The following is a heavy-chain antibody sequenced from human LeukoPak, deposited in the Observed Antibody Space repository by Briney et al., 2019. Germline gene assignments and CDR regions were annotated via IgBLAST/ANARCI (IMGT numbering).Heavy chain of an antibody. CDR1: GGSINSSSYYY. V-gene: IGHV4-39*01. CDR3: ARLVPPGCFDP. D-gene: IGHD4/OR15-4a*01. J-gene: IGHJ5*02. Sequence: PSETLSLTCTVSGGSINSSSYYYWGWIRQPPGKGLEWVGSIYYSGSTYFNPSLKSRVTISKDTSKNQFSLKLTSVTAADTAVYYCARLVPPGCFDPWGQGTLVTVSS. CDR2: IYYSGST.